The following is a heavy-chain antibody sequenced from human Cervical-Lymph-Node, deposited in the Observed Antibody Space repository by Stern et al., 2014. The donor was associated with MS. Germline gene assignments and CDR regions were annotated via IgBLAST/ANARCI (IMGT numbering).Heavy chain of an antibody. V-gene: IGHV1-24*01. Sequence: QDQLVQSGAEVKKPGASVKVSCKVSGSTLSEISMHWVRQAPGKGLEWMGGFDPEHGETRYAQKFQGRVTMAEDRSTDTAYMELSSLRSEDTAVYYCATHRGRVTYYYGMDVWGQGTTVTVSS. D-gene: IGHD2-21*02. CDR3: ATHRGRVTYYYGMDV. J-gene: IGHJ6*02. CDR2: FDPEHGET. CDR1: GSTLSEIS.